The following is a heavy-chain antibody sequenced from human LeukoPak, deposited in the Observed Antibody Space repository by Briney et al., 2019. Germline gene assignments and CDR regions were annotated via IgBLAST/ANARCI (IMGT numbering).Heavy chain of an antibody. D-gene: IGHD2-2*01. CDR2: IDSDGSRT. V-gene: IGHV3-74*01. CDR1: GFIFSNYR. Sequence: PGGSLRLSCVASGFIFSNYRMQWVRHARGKGVVWVSRIDSDGSRTSYADSLKGRFTISRDNSKNTLYLQMNSLRAEDTAVYYCARTSSMSLDNWGQGTLVTVSS. CDR3: ARTSSMSLDN. J-gene: IGHJ4*02.